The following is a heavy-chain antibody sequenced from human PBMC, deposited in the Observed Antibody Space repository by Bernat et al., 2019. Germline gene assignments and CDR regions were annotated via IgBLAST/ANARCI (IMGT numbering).Heavy chain of an antibody. Sequence: QVQLVESGGGVVQPGRSLRLSCAASGFTFSSYGMHWVRQAPGKGLEWVAVISYDGSNKYYADSVKGRFTISRDNSKNTLYLQMNSLRAEDTAVYYCAKDFGEMATIAYWYFDLWGRAPWSLSPQ. CDR2: ISYDGSNK. V-gene: IGHV3-30*18. J-gene: IGHJ2*01. CDR3: AKDFGEMATIAYWYFDL. D-gene: IGHD3-16*01. CDR1: GFTFSSYG.